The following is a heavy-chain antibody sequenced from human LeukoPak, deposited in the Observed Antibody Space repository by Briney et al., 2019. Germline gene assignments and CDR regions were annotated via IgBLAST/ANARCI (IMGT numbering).Heavy chain of an antibody. V-gene: IGHV3-23*01. CDR3: AKDRYSTNWLGAFDY. D-gene: IGHD7-27*01. CDR1: GFTFSSYA. J-gene: IGHJ4*02. Sequence: SGGSLRLSCAASGFTFSSYAMSWVRQAPGKGLEWVSTISGSGSNIYYADSVKGRFTISRDTSKNTVYLQMNSLKAEDTAVYYCAKDRYSTNWLGAFDYWGQGTLVTVSS. CDR2: ISGSGSNI.